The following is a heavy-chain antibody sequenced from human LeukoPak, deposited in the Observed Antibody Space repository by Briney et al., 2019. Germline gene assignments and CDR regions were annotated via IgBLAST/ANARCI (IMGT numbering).Heavy chain of an antibody. V-gene: IGHV4-59*12. Sequence: SETLSLTCTVSGGSISSYYWSWIRQPPGKGLEWIGYIYYSGSTNYNPSLKSRVTISVDTSKNQFSPKLSSVTAADTAVYYCARFSGRTTVTTRGDYWGQGTLVTVSS. D-gene: IGHD4-17*01. J-gene: IGHJ4*02. CDR3: ARFSGRTTVTTRGDY. CDR2: IYYSGST. CDR1: GGSISSYY.